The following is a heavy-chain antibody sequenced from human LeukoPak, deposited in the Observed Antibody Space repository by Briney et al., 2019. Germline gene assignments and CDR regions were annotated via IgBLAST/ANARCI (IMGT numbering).Heavy chain of an antibody. Sequence: GGSLRLSCAASGFTFSSYGMHWVRQAPGKGLEWVAFIRYDGSNKYYADSVKGRFTISRDNSKNTLYLQMNSLRAEDTAVYYCAKGGYGSGSYLGALDWGQGTLVTVSS. V-gene: IGHV3-30*02. D-gene: IGHD3-10*01. J-gene: IGHJ4*02. CDR2: IRYDGSNK. CDR1: GFTFSSYG. CDR3: AKGGYGSGSYLGALD.